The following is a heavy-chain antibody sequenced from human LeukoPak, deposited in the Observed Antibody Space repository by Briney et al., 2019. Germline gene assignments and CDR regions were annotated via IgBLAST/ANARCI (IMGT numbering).Heavy chain of an antibody. Sequence: SETLSLTCAVCGGSFSGYYWSWIRQPPGKGLEWIGEINHSGSTNYIPSLKSRVTISVDTSKNQFSLKLSSVTAADTAVYYCASNLAVAGKTIDYWGQGTLVTVSS. CDR2: INHSGST. CDR3: ASNLAVAGKTIDY. V-gene: IGHV4-34*01. CDR1: GGSFSGYY. J-gene: IGHJ4*02. D-gene: IGHD6-19*01.